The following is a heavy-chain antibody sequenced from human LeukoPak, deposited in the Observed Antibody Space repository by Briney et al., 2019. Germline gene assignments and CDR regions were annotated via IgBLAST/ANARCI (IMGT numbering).Heavy chain of an antibody. D-gene: IGHD2-15*01. V-gene: IGHV1-69*13. CDR1: GGTFSSYA. Sequence: GASVKVSCKASGGTFSSYAISWVRQAPGQGLEWMGGIIPIFGTANYAQKFQGRVTITADESTSTAYMELSSLRSEDTAVYYCAILNSCSGGSCLDYWGQGTLVTVSS. CDR2: IIPIFGTA. J-gene: IGHJ4*02. CDR3: AILNSCSGGSCLDY.